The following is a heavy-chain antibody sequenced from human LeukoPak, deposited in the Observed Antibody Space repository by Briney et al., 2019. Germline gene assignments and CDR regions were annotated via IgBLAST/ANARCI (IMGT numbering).Heavy chain of an antibody. J-gene: IGHJ5*02. CDR1: GFTFTAYY. D-gene: IGHD1-7*01. CDR2: VNPSAGTT. Sequence: ASVKVSCKASGFTFTAYYIHWVRQAPGQGLEWMGVVNPSAGTTTYAQKFQGRVTMTRDMSTSTLYMELSSLRSEDAAVYYCARGNWNYGILTFDPWGQGTLVTVSS. CDR3: ARGNWNYGILTFDP. V-gene: IGHV1-46*01.